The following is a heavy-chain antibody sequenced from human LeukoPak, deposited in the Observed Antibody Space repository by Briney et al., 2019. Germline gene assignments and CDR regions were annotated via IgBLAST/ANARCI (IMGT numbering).Heavy chain of an antibody. CDR3: ARGNSSSWTDAFDI. J-gene: IGHJ3*02. V-gene: IGHV4-38-2*02. D-gene: IGHD6-13*01. CDR1: GFSISGGYY. CDR2: VSHVGSS. Sequence: SETLSLTCTVSGFSISGGYYWGWIRQPPGKGLELIGTVSHVGSSYYNPSLKSRVTIPLDTSKNQFSLKLSSVTAADTAVYYCARGNSSSWTDAFDIWGQGTMVTVSS.